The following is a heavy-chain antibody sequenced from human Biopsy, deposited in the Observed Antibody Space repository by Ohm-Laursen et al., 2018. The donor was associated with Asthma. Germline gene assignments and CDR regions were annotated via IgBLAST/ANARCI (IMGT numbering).Heavy chain of an antibody. CDR2: MYHSGSP. CDR1: GGSITSSSYY. D-gene: IGHD3-22*01. Sequence: GTLSLTCTVSGGSITSSSYYWGWIRQPPGKGMEWIASMYHSGSPYYHPSLKSRATISVDTSKNQLSLKMSSVTAADTAVYFCVRHQYSSSWSTFDYWGQGALVTVSS. CDR3: VRHQYSSSWSTFDY. V-gene: IGHV4-39*01. J-gene: IGHJ4*02.